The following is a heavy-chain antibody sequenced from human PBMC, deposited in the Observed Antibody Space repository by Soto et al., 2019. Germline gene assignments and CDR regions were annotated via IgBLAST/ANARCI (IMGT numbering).Heavy chain of an antibody. CDR3: ARASSPGGLWFDP. Sequence: SETLSLTCTVSGGSISSYYWSWIRQPPGKGLEWIGYIYYSGSTNYNPSLKSRVTISVDTSKNQFSLKLSSVTAADTAVYYCARASSPGGLWFDPWGKGTLVTVSS. CDR1: GGSISSYY. CDR2: IYYSGST. V-gene: IGHV4-59*01. J-gene: IGHJ5*02.